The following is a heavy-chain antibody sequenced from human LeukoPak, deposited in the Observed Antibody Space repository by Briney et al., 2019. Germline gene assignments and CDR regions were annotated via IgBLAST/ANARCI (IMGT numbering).Heavy chain of an antibody. CDR2: INSGGST. J-gene: IGHJ4*02. D-gene: IGHD3-10*01. Sequence: PGGSLRLSCAASGFTVGSNYMNWVRQAPGQGLEWVSVINSGGSTHYADSVKGRFTISRDNSKNTLYLQMNSLRAEDTTVYYCARDLYYYGSGSDNFLYYWGQGTLVTVSS. CDR3: ARDLYYYGSGSDNFLYY. V-gene: IGHV3-53*01. CDR1: GFTVGSNY.